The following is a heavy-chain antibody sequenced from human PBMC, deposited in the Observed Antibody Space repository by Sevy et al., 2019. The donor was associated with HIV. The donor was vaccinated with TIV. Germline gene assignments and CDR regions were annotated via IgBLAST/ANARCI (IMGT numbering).Heavy chain of an antibody. V-gene: IGHV1-69*06. CDR1: GGTFSSYA. J-gene: IGHJ6*03. D-gene: IGHD3-3*01. CDR2: IIPIFGTA. Sequence: ASVKVSCKASGGTFSSYAISWVRQAPGQGLEWMGGIIPIFGTANYAQKFQGRVTITADKSTSTAYMELSSLRSEDTAVYYCASGIWSGYVSIHGDYYYYMDVWGKGTTVTVSS. CDR3: ASGIWSGYVSIHGDYYYYMDV.